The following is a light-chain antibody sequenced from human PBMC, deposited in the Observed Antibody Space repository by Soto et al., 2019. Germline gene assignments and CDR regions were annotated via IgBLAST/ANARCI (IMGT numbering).Light chain of an antibody. V-gene: IGKV3-20*01. J-gene: IGKJ4*01. CDR1: QSVSSSY. CDR2: GAS. CDR3: QQYGSSPLT. Sequence: EIVLTQSPGTLSLSPGERATLSCRASQSVSSSYLAWYQQKPGQAPRLLIYGASSRATGIPDRFSGSGSGTDFTLTISRLXXEDFAVYYCQQYGSSPLTFGGGTKVEIK.